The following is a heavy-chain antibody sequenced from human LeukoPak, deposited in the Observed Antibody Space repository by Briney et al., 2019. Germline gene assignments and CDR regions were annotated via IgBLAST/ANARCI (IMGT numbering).Heavy chain of an antibody. D-gene: IGHD3/OR15-3a*01. Sequence: ASVKVSCKASGYTFNSYDINWVRQATGQGLEWMGWMNPNSGNTGYAQKFQGRVTMTMNTSITTAYMELSSLRSEDTAVYYCARALSWTTDSYYYMDVWGKGTSVTVSS. V-gene: IGHV1-8*01. CDR2: MNPNSGNT. CDR1: GYTFNSYD. CDR3: ARALSWTTDSYYYMDV. J-gene: IGHJ6*03.